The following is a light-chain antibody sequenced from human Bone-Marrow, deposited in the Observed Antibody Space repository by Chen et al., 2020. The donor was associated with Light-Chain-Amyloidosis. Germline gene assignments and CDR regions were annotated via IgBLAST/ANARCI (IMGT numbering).Light chain of an antibody. CDR3: QQYGTSPLT. J-gene: IGKJ4*01. CDR1: QIISSNY. CDR2: GSS. V-gene: IGKV3-20*01. Sequence: ELVLTQSPGTLSLSPGEGANLSCRASQIISSNYLTWYQQKFGQAPRLLIYGSSSRATGIPDRFTGSGSGTDFTLTINRLEPEDFAMYYCQQYGTSPLTFGGGTKVEIK.